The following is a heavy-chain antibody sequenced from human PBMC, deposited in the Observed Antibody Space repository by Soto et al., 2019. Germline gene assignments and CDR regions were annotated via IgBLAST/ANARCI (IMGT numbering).Heavy chain of an antibody. Sequence: QVQLVQSGAEVKKPGSSVKVSCKASGGTFSSYAISWVRQAPGQGLEWMGGFVPTFAPANYAQKFQGRATIPADESKSTAYMELSSLRSEDTAVYYCASPPNESSGYYYGMDVWGQGTTVTVSS. CDR1: GGTFSSYA. D-gene: IGHD6-19*01. J-gene: IGHJ6*02. V-gene: IGHV1-69*12. CDR3: ASPPNESSGYYYGMDV. CDR2: FVPTFAPA.